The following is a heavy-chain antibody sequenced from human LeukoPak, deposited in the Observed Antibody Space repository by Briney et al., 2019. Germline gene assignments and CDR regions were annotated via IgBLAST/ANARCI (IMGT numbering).Heavy chain of an antibody. J-gene: IGHJ4*02. D-gene: IGHD6-13*01. CDR1: GVSISSGGYY. CDR3: AVNLGAIAAADWG. CDR2: IYHSGST. V-gene: IGHV4-30-2*01. Sequence: SETLSLTCTVSGVSISSGGYYWSWIRQPPGKGLEWIGYIYHSGSTYYNPSLKSRVTISVDRSKNQFSLKLSSVTAADTAVYYCAVNLGAIAAADWGWGQGTLVTVSS.